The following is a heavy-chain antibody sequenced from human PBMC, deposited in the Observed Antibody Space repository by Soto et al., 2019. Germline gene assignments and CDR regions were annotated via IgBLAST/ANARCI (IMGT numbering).Heavy chain of an antibody. CDR2: INHSGST. CDR1: GGSFSGYY. D-gene: IGHD2-2*01. V-gene: IGHV4-34*01. CDR3: ARDDIVVVPAAKAYYYYGMDV. J-gene: IGHJ6*02. Sequence: SETLSPTCAVYGGSFSGYYWSWIRQPPGKGLEWIGEINHSGSTNYNPSLKSRVTISVDTSKNQFSLKLSSVTAADTAVYYCARDDIVVVPAAKAYYYYGMDVWGQGTTVTVSS.